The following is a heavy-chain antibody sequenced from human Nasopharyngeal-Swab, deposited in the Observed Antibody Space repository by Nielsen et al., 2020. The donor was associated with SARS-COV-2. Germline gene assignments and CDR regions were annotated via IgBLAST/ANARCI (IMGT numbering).Heavy chain of an antibody. CDR1: GFTFNTYN. J-gene: IGHJ6*02. D-gene: IGHD3-3*01. CDR3: ARDFGLNYDTYAMDV. V-gene: IGHV3-21*01. Sequence: GESLKISCAASGFTFNTYNMNWVRQAPGRGLEWVSSISSSSRYIYYADSLKGRFTISRDNAKNSLYLQMNSLRAEDTAVYYCARDFGLNYDTYAMDVWGQGTTVTVS. CDR2: ISSSSRYI.